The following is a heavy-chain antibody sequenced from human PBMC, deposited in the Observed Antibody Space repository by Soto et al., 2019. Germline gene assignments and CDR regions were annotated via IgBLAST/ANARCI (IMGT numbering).Heavy chain of an antibody. D-gene: IGHD2-15*01. Sequence: GGSLRLSCAASGFTFSSYGMHWVRQAPGKGLEWVAVISYDGSNKYYADSVKGRFTISRDNSKNTLYLQMNSLRAEDTAVYYCAKDEAEDIVGYMDVWGKGTTVTVSS. CDR3: AKDEAEDIVGYMDV. J-gene: IGHJ6*03. CDR1: GFTFSSYG. CDR2: ISYDGSNK. V-gene: IGHV3-30*18.